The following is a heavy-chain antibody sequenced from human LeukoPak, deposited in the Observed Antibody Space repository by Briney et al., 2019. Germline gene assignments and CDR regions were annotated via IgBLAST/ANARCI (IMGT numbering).Heavy chain of an antibody. Sequence: SETLSLTCTVSGYSISSGYYWGWIRQPPGKGLEWIGSIYHSGSTYYNPSLRSRMTLSVDTSRNQVSLKLTSVTAADTAVYYCARDSPVGYTYGHYYYYVDVWGKGTTVTVSS. D-gene: IGHD5-18*01. V-gene: IGHV4-38-2*02. CDR3: ARDSPVGYTYGHYYYYVDV. J-gene: IGHJ6*03. CDR2: IYHSGST. CDR1: GYSISSGYY.